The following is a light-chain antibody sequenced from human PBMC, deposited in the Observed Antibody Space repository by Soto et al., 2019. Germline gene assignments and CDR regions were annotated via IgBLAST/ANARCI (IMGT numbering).Light chain of an antibody. CDR1: QSVSSSY. V-gene: IGKV3-20*01. CDR2: GAS. J-gene: IGKJ1*01. CDR3: QQYGSSPGT. Sequence: EIVLTQSPGTLSLSPGERATLSCRASQSVSSSYLAWYQQKPGQAPRLLIYGASIRATCIPDRFSGSGSGTDFTLTISRLEPEDFAVYYCQQYGSSPGTFGKGTKVEIK.